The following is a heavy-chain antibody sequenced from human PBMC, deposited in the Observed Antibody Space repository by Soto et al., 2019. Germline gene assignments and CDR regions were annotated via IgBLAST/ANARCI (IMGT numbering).Heavy chain of an antibody. V-gene: IGHV4-31*03. J-gene: IGHJ5*02. CDR3: ASGQVGATTWFDP. Sequence: SETLSLTCTVSGASISSGGYYWSWIRQDPGKGLEWLGYIYDNGTTYYNPSLKSRVSISRDKSKNQFSLKMTSLTAADTAVYYCASGQVGATTWFDPWGHGTKVTVSS. CDR2: IYDNGTT. D-gene: IGHD1-26*01. CDR1: GASISSGGYY.